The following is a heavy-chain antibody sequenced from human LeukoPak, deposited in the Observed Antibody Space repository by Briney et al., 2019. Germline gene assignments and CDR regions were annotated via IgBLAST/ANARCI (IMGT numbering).Heavy chain of an antibody. J-gene: IGHJ4*02. D-gene: IGHD3-22*01. CDR3: AREVYHYDV. CDR1: GFTLSNSW. Sequence: PGGSLRLSCEASGFTLSNSWMHWVRQAPGKGLVWVSRIASDETDTKYADSVKGRFTISRDNARNTSYLQMTSLRVEDTGLYYCAREVYHYDVWGQGTLVTVSS. V-gene: IGHV3-74*01. CDR2: IASDETDT.